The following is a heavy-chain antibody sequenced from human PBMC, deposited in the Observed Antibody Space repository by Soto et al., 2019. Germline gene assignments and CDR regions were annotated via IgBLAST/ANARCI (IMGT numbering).Heavy chain of an antibody. V-gene: IGHV1-3*01. D-gene: IGHD6-13*01. CDR1: GYTFTSYA. J-gene: IGHJ5*02. CDR3: AKTYSSSWSNWFDP. Sequence: QVQLVQSGAEVKKPGALAKVSCKASGYTFTSYAMHWVRQAPGQRLEWMGWINAGNGNTKYSQKFQGRVTITRDTSASTAYMELSSLRSEDTAVYYCAKTYSSSWSNWFDPWGQGTLVTVSS. CDR2: INAGNGNT.